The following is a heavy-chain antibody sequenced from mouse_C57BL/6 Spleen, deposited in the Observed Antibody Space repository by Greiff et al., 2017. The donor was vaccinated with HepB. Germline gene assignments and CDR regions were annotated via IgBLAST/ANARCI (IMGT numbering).Heavy chain of an antibody. D-gene: IGHD2-4*01. CDR3: AREGVDYDKAYWYFDV. CDR1: GYTFTSYW. V-gene: IGHV1-53*01. J-gene: IGHJ1*03. Sequence: QVQLQQPGTELVKPGASVKLSCKASGYTFTSYWMHWVKQRPGQGLEWIGNINPSNGGTNYNEKFKSKATLTVDKSSSTAYMQLSSLTSEDSAVYYCAREGVDYDKAYWYFDVWGTGTTVTVSS. CDR2: INPSNGGT.